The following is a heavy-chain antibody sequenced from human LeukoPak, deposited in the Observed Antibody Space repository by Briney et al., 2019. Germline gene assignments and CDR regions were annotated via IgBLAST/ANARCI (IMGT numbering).Heavy chain of an antibody. Sequence: PSETLSLTCAVSGYSISSGYYWGWIRQPPGKGLEWIGSIYHSGSTYYNPSLKSRVTISVDTSKNQFSLKLSSVTAADTAVYYCARRPLLRRFDPWGQGTLVTVSS. CDR3: ARRPLLRRFDP. CDR2: IYHSGST. J-gene: IGHJ5*02. V-gene: IGHV4-38-2*01. CDR1: GYSISSGYY. D-gene: IGHD2-15*01.